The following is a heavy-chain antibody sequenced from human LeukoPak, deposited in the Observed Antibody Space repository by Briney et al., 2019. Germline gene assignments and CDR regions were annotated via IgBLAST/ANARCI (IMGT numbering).Heavy chain of an antibody. D-gene: IGHD6-19*01. Sequence: GGSLRLSCAASGFTFSSFTMIWVRQAPGKGLEWVSSISHTNDPSHYADSVRGRFSISRDNAKNSLYLQMNSLRVEDTAVYYCTRDPNHPGYSSGWYYWGQGTLVTVSS. V-gene: IGHV3-48*04. CDR3: TRDPNHPGYSSGWYY. CDR1: GFTFSSFT. CDR2: ISHTNDPS. J-gene: IGHJ4*02.